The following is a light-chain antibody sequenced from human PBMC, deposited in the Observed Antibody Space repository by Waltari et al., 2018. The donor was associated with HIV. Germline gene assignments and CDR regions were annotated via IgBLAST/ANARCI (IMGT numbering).Light chain of an antibody. CDR1: SSNIGSNT. CDR3: AAWDDNRNAVV. Sequence: QSVLTQPPSASGTPGQRVAISCSGSSSNIGSNTITWYHQLSGTAPKRLINSNKQPPSGVPDRFSGFNSGPSGSLAISRLQSEDEDYYYCAAWDDNRNAVVFGGGTKLTVL. V-gene: IGLV1-44*01. J-gene: IGLJ2*01. CDR2: SNK.